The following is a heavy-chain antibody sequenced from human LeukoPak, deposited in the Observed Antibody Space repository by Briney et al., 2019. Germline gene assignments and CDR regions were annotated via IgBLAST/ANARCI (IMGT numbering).Heavy chain of an antibody. CDR1: GFTFSTYW. CDR3: ARERMYSGSGSTYPYYDY. CDR2: IKQEGSEK. Sequence: GGSLRLSCAASGFTFSTYWMTWVRESRGKGREGGANIKQEGSEKYFVDSVKGRFTISRDNAKNALYLEMNSLRAEDTAEYFCARERMYSGSGSTYPYYDYWGQGTLVTVSS. V-gene: IGHV3-7*01. D-gene: IGHD3-10*01. J-gene: IGHJ4*02.